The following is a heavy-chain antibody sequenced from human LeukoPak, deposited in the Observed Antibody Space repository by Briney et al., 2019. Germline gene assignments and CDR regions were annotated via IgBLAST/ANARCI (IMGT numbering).Heavy chain of an antibody. CDR1: GGSISTYY. D-gene: IGHD3-22*01. CDR2: IYYSGST. J-gene: IGHJ4*02. Sequence: PSETLSLTCPVSGGSISTYYRSWVRQSPGKGLEWIGYIYYSGSTDYNPFVKSRVTITVDMSKQQFSLKLSSVTAADTAVYYCERVTGSSGYYAFDYWGQGTLVTVSS. V-gene: IGHV4-59*01. CDR3: ERVTGSSGYYAFDY.